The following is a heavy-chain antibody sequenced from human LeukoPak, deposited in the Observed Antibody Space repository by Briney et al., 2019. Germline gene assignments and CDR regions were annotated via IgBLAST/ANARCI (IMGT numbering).Heavy chain of an antibody. CDR2: IRYDGSNK. D-gene: IGHD3-22*01. Sequence: GGSLRLSCAASGFTFSSYGMHWVRQAPGKGLEWVAFIRYDGSNKYYADSVKGRFTISRDNSKNTLYLQMNSLRAEDTAVYYCAKEPYYYDSSRPGSYYYMDLWGKGTTVTVSS. J-gene: IGHJ6*03. CDR1: GFTFSSYG. V-gene: IGHV3-30*02. CDR3: AKEPYYYDSSRPGSYYYMDL.